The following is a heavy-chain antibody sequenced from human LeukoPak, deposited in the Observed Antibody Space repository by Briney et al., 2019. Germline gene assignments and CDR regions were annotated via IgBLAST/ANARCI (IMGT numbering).Heavy chain of an antibody. V-gene: IGHV4-31*03. CDR2: IYYSGST. CDR3: ARVVLTTVELRFDY. D-gene: IGHD4-11*01. CDR1: GGSISSGGYY. Sequence: SQTLSLTCTASGGSISSGGYYWSWIRQHPGKGLEWIGYIYYSGSTDYNPSLKSRVTISVDTSKNQFSLKLGSVTAADTAVYYCARVVLTTVELRFDYWGQGTLVTVSS. J-gene: IGHJ4*02.